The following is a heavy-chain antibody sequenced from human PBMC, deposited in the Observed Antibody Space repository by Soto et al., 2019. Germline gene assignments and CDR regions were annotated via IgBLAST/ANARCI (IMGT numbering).Heavy chain of an antibody. CDR2: IYYSGST. CDR1: GGSISSYY. CDR3: ARGPAYCGGDCYDSLYYYYGMDV. J-gene: IGHJ6*02. D-gene: IGHD2-21*02. Sequence: SETLSLTCTVSGGSISSYYWSWIRQPPGQGLEWIGYIYYSGSTNSNPSLKSRVTISVDTSKNQFSLKLSSVTAADTAVYYCARGPAYCGGDCYDSLYYYYGMDVWGQGTTVT. V-gene: IGHV4-59*01.